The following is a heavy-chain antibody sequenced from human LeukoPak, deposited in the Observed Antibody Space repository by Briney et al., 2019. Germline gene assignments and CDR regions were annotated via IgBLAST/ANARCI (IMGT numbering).Heavy chain of an antibody. J-gene: IGHJ4*02. CDR1: GFTFNSYG. CDR2: IRSDGSNK. Sequence: GGSLRLSCAASGFTFNSYGIHWVRQAPGKGLEWVAFIRSDGSNKYYADSVKGRFTISRDNSKNTVYLQMNSLRAEDTALYYCAKAGVIPLQYFDYWGQGTLVTVSS. D-gene: IGHD3-10*01. CDR3: AKAGVIPLQYFDY. V-gene: IGHV3-30*02.